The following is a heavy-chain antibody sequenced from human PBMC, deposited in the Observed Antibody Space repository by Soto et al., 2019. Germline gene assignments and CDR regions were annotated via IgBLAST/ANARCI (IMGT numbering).Heavy chain of an antibody. D-gene: IGHD4-17*01. CDR2: ISAYKGNT. Sequence: QVQLVQSGAEVKKPGASVKVSCKASGYTFTSYVISWVRQAPGQGREWMGWISAYKGNTNYAQKLQGRVTITTDTSTNKAYMELRSLRSEDPAVYYVASGTTVESGSYWGQGNLVTVSS. V-gene: IGHV1-18*01. CDR1: GYTFTSYV. J-gene: IGHJ4*02. CDR3: ASGTTVESGSY.